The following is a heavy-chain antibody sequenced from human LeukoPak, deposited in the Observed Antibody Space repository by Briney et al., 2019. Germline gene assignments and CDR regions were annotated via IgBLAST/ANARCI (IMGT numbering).Heavy chain of an antibody. CDR2: LRSGGTT. D-gene: IGHD5-24*01. CDR1: QFTVSRSF. CDR3: AREGEIADGYNHGLNR. J-gene: IGHJ4*02. V-gene: IGHV3-53*01. Sequence: GGSLRLSCAATQFTVSRSFMTWVRQAPGKGLEWVSVLRSGGTTEYADTVKGRFTISRDISKNTVYLQMNNLRSEDTAVYFCAREGEIADGYNHGLNRWGQGTLVTVSS.